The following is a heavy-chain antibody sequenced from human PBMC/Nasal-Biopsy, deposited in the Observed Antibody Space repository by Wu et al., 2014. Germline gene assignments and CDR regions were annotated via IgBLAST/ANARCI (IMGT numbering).Heavy chain of an antibody. Sequence: LRLSCATSGFTFRATWMAWLRQAPGKGLEWVSSISSSSRYIYYADSLKGRFTISRDNAKNSLYLQMTSLRAEDTAVYYCAKDHYGANSEFDYWGPGNPGHRLL. CDR1: GFTFRATW. CDR2: ISSSSRYI. D-gene: IGHD4-23*01. CDR3: AKDHYGANSEFDY. V-gene: IGHV3-21*06. J-gene: IGHJ4*02.